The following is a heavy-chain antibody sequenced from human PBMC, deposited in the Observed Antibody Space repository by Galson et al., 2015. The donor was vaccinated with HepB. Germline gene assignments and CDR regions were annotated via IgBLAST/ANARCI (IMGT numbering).Heavy chain of an antibody. Sequence: SLRLSCAASGFTFSSYATSWVRQAPGKGLEWVSAISGSGGSTYYADSVKGRFTISRDNSKNTLYLQMNSLRAEDTAVYYCAKDGMIVVVSSPLLEDWGQGTLVTVSS. CDR1: GFTFSSYA. CDR2: ISGSGGST. CDR3: AKDGMIVVVSSPLLED. J-gene: IGHJ4*02. V-gene: IGHV3-23*01. D-gene: IGHD3-22*01.